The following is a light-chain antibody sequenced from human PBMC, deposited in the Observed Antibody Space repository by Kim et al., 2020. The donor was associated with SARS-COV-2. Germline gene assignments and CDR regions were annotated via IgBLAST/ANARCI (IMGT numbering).Light chain of an antibody. CDR3: AAWDDSLSGWV. Sequence: TQPPSASGTPGQRVTISCSGSSSNIGSNYVYWYQQFPGTAPKLLIYRNNQRPSGVPDRFSGSKSGTSASLAISGLRSEDEADYYCAAWDDSLSGWVFGGGTQLTVL. CDR1: SSNIGSNY. CDR2: RNN. J-gene: IGLJ3*02. V-gene: IGLV1-47*01.